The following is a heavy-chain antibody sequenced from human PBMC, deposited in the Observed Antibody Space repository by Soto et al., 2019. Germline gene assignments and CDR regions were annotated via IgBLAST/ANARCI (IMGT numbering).Heavy chain of an antibody. CDR2: IYYSGST. V-gene: IGHV4-31*03. CDR1: GGSISSGGYY. Sequence: ASETLSLTCTVSGGSISSGGYYWSWIRQHPGKGLEWIGYIYYSGSTYYNPSLKSRVTISVDTSKNQFSLKLSSVTAADTAVYYCAREVTIFGVVPINWFDPWGQGTLVTVSS. D-gene: IGHD3-3*01. CDR3: AREVTIFGVVPINWFDP. J-gene: IGHJ5*02.